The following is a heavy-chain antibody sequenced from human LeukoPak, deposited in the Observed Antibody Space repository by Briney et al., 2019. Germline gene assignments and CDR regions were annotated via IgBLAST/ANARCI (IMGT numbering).Heavy chain of an antibody. CDR1: GGSISSGGYS. Sequence: SQTLSLTCAVSGGSISSGGYSWSWIRQPPGKGLEWIGYIYHSGSTYYNPSLKSRVTISVDRSKNQFSLKLSSVTAADTAVYYCARDRRGYYGSGTIPGIMPPYYYYYGMDVWGQGTTVTVSS. CDR2: IYHSGST. V-gene: IGHV4-30-2*01. D-gene: IGHD3-10*01. CDR3: ARDRRGYYGSGTIPGIMPPYYYYYGMDV. J-gene: IGHJ6*02.